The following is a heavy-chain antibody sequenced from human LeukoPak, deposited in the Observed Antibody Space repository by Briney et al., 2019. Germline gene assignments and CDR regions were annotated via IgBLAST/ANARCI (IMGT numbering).Heavy chain of an antibody. J-gene: IGHJ4*02. CDR3: VTDRTTSYFDY. V-gene: IGHV3-33*01. CDR2: IWYDGSNK. CDR1: GFSFSSYG. D-gene: IGHD4-17*01. Sequence: GSLRLSCAASGFSFSSYGMHWVRQAPGKGLEWVAVIWYDGSNKYYAESVKGRFTISRDNSKNTLYLQMNSLRAEDTAVYYCVTDRTTSYFDYWGQGTLVTVSS.